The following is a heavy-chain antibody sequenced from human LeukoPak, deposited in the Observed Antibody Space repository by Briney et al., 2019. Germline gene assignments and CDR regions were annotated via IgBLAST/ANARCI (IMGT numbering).Heavy chain of an antibody. CDR3: ARDLGGSYADAFDI. V-gene: IGHV1-3*01. Sequence: ASVKVSCKASGYTFTSYAMHWVRQAPGQRLEWMGWINAGNGNTKYSQKFQGRVTITRDTSASTAYMELSSLRSEDTAVYYCARDLGGSYADAFDIWGQGTMVTVSS. J-gene: IGHJ3*02. CDR2: INAGNGNT. CDR1: GYTFTSYA. D-gene: IGHD1-26*01.